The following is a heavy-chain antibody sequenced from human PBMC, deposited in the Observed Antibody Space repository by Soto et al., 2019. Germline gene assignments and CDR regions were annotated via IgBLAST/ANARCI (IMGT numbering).Heavy chain of an antibody. J-gene: IGHJ1*01. V-gene: IGHV4-59*01. D-gene: IGHD3-22*01. CDR2: IYYSGST. CDR1: DGSISSYY. Sequence: NLALTCTVYDGSISSYYWSWIRQPPGKGLEWIGYIYYSGSTNYNPSLKSRVTISVDTSKNQFSLKLSSVTAADTAVDYCASTYYYDSSGSQVMAFRAQGTTVPVSS. CDR3: ASTYYYDSSGSQVMAF.